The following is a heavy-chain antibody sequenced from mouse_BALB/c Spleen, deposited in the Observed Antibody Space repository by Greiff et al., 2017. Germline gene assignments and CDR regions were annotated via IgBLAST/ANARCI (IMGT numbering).Heavy chain of an antibody. CDR1: GYTFTTYP. CDR2: FHPYNDDT. J-gene: IGHJ1*01. CDR3: ARRGNRYWYFDV. V-gene: IGHV1-47*01. Sequence: VQLQQSGASVKMSCKAFGYTFTTYPIEWMKQNHGKSLEWIGNFHPYNDDTKYNEKFKGKAKLTVEKSSSTVYLELSRLTSDDSAVYYCARRGNRYWYFDVWGAGTTVTVSS. D-gene: IGHD2-1*01.